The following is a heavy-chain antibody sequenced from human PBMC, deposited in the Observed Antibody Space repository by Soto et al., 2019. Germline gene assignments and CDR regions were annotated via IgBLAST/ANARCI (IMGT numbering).Heavy chain of an antibody. CDR3: ARGELLVHFVA. D-gene: IGHD6-6*01. CDR1: GYIFPDYY. CDR2: INPNGGGT. J-gene: IGHJ4*01. Sequence: ASVKVSCKESGYIFPDYYVHWVRQAPGEGLEWMGRINPNGGGTNYAQKFEGWVTMTTDTSISTAYMELSMLDFDDTAVYYCARGELLVHFVAGGQGTRVTVSS. V-gene: IGHV1-2*04.